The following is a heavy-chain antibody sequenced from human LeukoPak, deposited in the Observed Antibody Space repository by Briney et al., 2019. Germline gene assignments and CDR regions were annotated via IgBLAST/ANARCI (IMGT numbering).Heavy chain of an antibody. CDR2: ISSSSSTI. CDR1: GFTSSSYS. J-gene: IGHJ4*02. Sequence: PGGSLRLSCAPSGFTSSSYSMNWVRPAPGKGLEWVSYISSSSSTIYYADSVKGRFTISRDNAKNSLYLQMNSLRAEDTAVYYCARIAAMVDYWGQGTLVTVSS. CDR3: ARIAAMVDY. V-gene: IGHV3-48*01. D-gene: IGHD5-18*01.